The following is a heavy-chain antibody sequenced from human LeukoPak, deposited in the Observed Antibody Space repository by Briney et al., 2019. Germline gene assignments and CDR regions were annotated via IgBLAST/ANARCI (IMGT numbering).Heavy chain of an antibody. V-gene: IGHV6-1*01. CDR1: GDSVSSNSAA. CDR3: ARGRITMVRGVGTNFDY. Sequence: RSQTLSLTCAISGDSVSSNSAAWNWIRQSPSRGLEWLGRTYYRSKWYNDYAVSVKSRITINPDTSKNQFSLQLNSVTPEDTAVYYCARGRITMVRGVGTNFDYWGQGTLVSVSS. J-gene: IGHJ4*02. D-gene: IGHD3-10*01. CDR2: TYYRSKWYN.